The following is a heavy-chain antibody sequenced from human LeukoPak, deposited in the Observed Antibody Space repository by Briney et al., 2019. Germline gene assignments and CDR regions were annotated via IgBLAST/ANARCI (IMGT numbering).Heavy chain of an antibody. Sequence: GESLQISCKGSGSSFTKYWIGWVRQVPGKGLEWMGIIYLGDSDTRYSPSFQGQVTISADKSVSTAYLQWSSLKASDTAMYYCARHVKDTSGFYYPDFDFWGQGTLVTVSS. CDR3: ARHVKDTSGFYYPDFDF. CDR1: GSSFTKYW. V-gene: IGHV5-51*01. J-gene: IGHJ4*02. CDR2: IYLGDSDT. D-gene: IGHD3-22*01.